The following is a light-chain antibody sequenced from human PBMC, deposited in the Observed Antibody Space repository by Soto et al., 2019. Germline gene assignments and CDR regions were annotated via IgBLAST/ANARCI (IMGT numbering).Light chain of an antibody. J-gene: IGKJ1*01. V-gene: IGKV4-1*01. CDR2: WAS. CDR3: QQYYSSPWT. Sequence: DIVMTQSPDSLAVSLGERATIHCKSSQSVLYSSNNKNYLAWYQXKQGQPPKLXIYWASTRESGVPDRFSGSGSGTDLTITISSLQAEDVEVYYCQQYYSSPWTFGQGTKVDIK. CDR1: QSVLYSSNNKNY.